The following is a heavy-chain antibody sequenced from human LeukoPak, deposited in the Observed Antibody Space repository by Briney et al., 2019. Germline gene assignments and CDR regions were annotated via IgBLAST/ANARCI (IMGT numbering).Heavy chain of an antibody. V-gene: IGHV1-46*01. J-gene: IGHJ2*01. D-gene: IGHD5-12*01. Sequence: ASVKVSCKASGYTFTSYYMHWVRQAPGQGLEWMGIINPSGGSTSYAQKFQGRATMTRDTSTSTVYMELSSLRSEDTAVYYCARTISDWYFDLWGRGTLVTVSS. CDR1: GYTFTSYY. CDR2: INPSGGST. CDR3: ARTISDWYFDL.